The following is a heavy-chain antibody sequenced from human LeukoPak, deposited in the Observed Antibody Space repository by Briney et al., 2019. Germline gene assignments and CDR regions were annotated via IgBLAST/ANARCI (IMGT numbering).Heavy chain of an antibody. V-gene: IGHV4-61*02. CDR3: ARVGQVATIGYYYYYMDV. D-gene: IGHD5-12*01. J-gene: IGHJ6*03. CDR1: GGSISSGSYY. CDR2: IYTSGST. Sequence: SETLSLTCTVSGGSISSGSYYWSWIRQPAGKGLEWIGRIYTSGSTNYNPSLKSRVTISVDTSKSQFSLKLSSVTAADTAVYYCARVGQVATIGYYYYYMDVWGKGTTVTISS.